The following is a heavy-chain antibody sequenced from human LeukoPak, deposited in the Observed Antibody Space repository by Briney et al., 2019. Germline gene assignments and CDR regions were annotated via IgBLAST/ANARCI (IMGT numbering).Heavy chain of an antibody. V-gene: IGHV1-2*02. CDR3: AXASAGYSSGWYAVGY. Sequence: ASVKVSCKASGYTFTGYYMHWVRQAPGQGLEWMGWINPNSGGTNYAQKFQGRVTMTRDTSISTAYMELSRLRSDDPAVYYCAXASAGYSSGWYAVGYWGQGTLVTVSS. CDR1: GYTFTGYY. J-gene: IGHJ4*02. CDR2: INPNSGGT. D-gene: IGHD6-19*01.